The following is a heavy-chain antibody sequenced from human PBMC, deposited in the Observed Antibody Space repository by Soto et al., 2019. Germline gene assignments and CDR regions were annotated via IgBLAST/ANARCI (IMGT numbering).Heavy chain of an antibody. D-gene: IGHD3-16*01. CDR1: GFTFGNYG. CDR2: ILYDGSDK. V-gene: IGHV3-30*18. CDR3: AKWGEVSHNPGGNYYYGMDV. Sequence: QVQLVESGGGVVQPGTSLRLSCAASGFTFGNYGMHWVRQPPGKGLEWISSILYDGSDKYYADSVKGRFTISRDGSKNTLQLQMDSLRPEDTAVYYCAKWGEVSHNPGGNYYYGMDVWGQGPTVTVPS. J-gene: IGHJ6*02.